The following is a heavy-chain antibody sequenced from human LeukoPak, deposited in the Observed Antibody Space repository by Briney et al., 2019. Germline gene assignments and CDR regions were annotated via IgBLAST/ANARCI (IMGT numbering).Heavy chain of an antibody. CDR3: ARGALNTMVRGVYTFDY. CDR1: GGSFSGYY. D-gene: IGHD3-10*01. V-gene: IGHV4-34*01. CDR2: INHSGST. Sequence: SETLPLTCAVDGGSFSGYYWSWIRQPPGKGLEWIGEINHSGSTNYNPSLKSRVTISVDTSKNQFSLKLSSVTAADTAVYYCARGALNTMVRGVYTFDYWGQGTLVTVSS. J-gene: IGHJ4*02.